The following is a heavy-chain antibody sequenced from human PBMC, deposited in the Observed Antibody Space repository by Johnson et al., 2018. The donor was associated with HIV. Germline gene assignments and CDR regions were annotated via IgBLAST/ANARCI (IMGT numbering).Heavy chain of an antibody. D-gene: IGHD3-3*01. V-gene: IGHV3-7*01. Sequence: VQLVESGGGLVQPGGSLRLSCAASGFTFSSYAMSWVRQAPGKGLEWVANIKQDGSEKYYVDSVKGRFTISRDNAKNSLYLQMNSLRAEETAVYYCARHGSGGGTYYNFWSGPSAWADIWGQGTMVTVSS. CDR2: IKQDGSEK. J-gene: IGHJ3*02. CDR1: GFTFSSYA. CDR3: ARHGSGGGTYYNFWSGPSAWADI.